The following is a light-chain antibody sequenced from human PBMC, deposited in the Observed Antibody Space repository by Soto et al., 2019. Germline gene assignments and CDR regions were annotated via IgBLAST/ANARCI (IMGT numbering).Light chain of an antibody. Sequence: QSVLTQPASVSGSPGQSITLACTGTSRDVGSYTLVPWYQQHPGKAPTLMIYEVSKRPSGVSNRFSGSKSGNTASLTIYGRQSEDEADYYCCSYAGSSSLFGGGPKLTVL. V-gene: IGLV2-23*02. CDR3: CSYAGSSSL. CDR2: EVS. J-gene: IGLJ2*01. CDR1: SRDVGSYTL.